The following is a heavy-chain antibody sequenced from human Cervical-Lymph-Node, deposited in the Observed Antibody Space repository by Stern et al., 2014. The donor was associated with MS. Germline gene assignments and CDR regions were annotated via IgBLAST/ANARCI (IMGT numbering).Heavy chain of an antibody. CDR2: IKQDGSEK. J-gene: IGHJ4*02. V-gene: IGHV3-7*03. Sequence: EVQLLESGGGLVQPGGCLRLSCAASGFTFSSSWMSWVRQAPGKGLEWVANIKQDGSEKYYVDSVKGRLTISRDNAKNSLYLRMCSLRAEDTAMYHCARDLAWNIGDSWGQGTLVTVSS. CDR1: GFTFSSSW. CDR3: ARDLAWNIGDS. D-gene: IGHD1/OR15-1a*01.